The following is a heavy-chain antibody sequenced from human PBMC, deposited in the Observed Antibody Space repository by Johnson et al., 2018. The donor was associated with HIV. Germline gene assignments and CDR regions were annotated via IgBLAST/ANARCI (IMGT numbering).Heavy chain of an antibody. CDR1: GFTFNTYG. Sequence: QMELVESGGRLVKPGGSLRLSCAASGFTFNTYGMHWVRQAPGKVLEWVAFIRYDGGTKYYADSLKGRFTISRDNSKNTLYLQMNILRAEDTAVYFCAKNGARGDAFDIWGQGTMVTVSS. D-gene: IGHD2-8*01. CDR3: AKNGARGDAFDI. J-gene: IGHJ3*02. V-gene: IGHV3-30*02. CDR2: IRYDGGTK.